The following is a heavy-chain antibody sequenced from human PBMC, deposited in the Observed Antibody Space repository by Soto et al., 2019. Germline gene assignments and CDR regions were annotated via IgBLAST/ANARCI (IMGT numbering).Heavy chain of an antibody. CDR2: IWYDGSNK. Sequence: QVQLVESGGGVVQPGRSLRLSCAASGFTFSSYGMHWVRQAPGKGLEWVAVIWYDGSNKYYADSVKGRFTISRDNSKNTLYLQMNSLRAEDTAVHYCARDFYDSSGYLARDDAFDIWGQGTMVTVSS. D-gene: IGHD3-22*01. CDR3: ARDFYDSSGYLARDDAFDI. CDR1: GFTFSSYG. V-gene: IGHV3-33*01. J-gene: IGHJ3*02.